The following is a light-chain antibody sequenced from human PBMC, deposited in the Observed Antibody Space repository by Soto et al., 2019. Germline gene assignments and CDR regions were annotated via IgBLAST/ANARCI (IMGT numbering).Light chain of an antibody. J-gene: IGKJ1*01. CDR3: QQYDNWPPWT. V-gene: IGKV3-15*01. CDR2: VAS. CDR1: QAVSTN. Sequence: MTQSPTTLSVSQGERGPISCRASQAVSTNIAWYQQKPGQAPRLLIYVASTRATGIPARLSGSGSGIDFTIAISSLQSEDFAVYYCQQYDNWPPWTFGQGGKVEIK.